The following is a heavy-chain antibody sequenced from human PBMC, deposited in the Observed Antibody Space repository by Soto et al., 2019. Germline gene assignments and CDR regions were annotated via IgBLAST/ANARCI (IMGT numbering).Heavy chain of an antibody. D-gene: IGHD3-9*01. CDR2: INDRGSI. V-gene: IGHV4-34*01. CDR1: GGSFSGYY. Sequence: QVQLQQWGAGPLRPLETLSLTCGVSGGSFSGYYWAWIRQSPGKGLEWIGEINDRGSINYNPSLESRVSISVDTSKNNYSLNLRSVTAADTAVYYCARESHDILTGPPWVWYFDLWGRGTLVTVSS. J-gene: IGHJ2*01. CDR3: ARESHDILTGPPWVWYFDL.